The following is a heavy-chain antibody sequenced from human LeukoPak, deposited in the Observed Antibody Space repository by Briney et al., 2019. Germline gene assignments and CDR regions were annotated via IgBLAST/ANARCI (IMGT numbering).Heavy chain of an antibody. J-gene: IGHJ4*02. D-gene: IGHD2-8*01. Sequence: PGGSLRLSCAASGFTFSSYDMHWVRQATGKGLEWVSAIGTAGDTYYPGSVKGRFTISRENAKNSLYLQMNSLRAEDTAVYYCARGGYCTNGVCFLLESWGQGTLVTVSS. CDR3: ARGGYCTNGVCFLLES. V-gene: IGHV3-13*01. CDR1: GFTFSSYD. CDR2: IGTAGDT.